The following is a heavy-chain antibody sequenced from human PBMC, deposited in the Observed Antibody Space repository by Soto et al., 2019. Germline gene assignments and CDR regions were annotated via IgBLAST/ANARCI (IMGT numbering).Heavy chain of an antibody. J-gene: IGHJ4*02. CDR3: ARRGIGSSYPY. V-gene: IGHV3-23*01. Sequence: EVQLLESGGGLVQPGGSLRLSCAASGFTFSSYAMRWVRQAPVKGLEWVSAISGSGGSTYYADSGTGRFTISRDISKNTPYLQMNSLRAEHTAVYYCARRGIGSSYPYWGPGTLVTV. CDR2: ISGSGGST. D-gene: IGHD1-26*01. CDR1: GFTFSSYA.